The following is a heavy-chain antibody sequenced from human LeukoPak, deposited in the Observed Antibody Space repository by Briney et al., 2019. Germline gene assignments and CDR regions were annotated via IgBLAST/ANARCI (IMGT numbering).Heavy chain of an antibody. Sequence: GASVTVSCKASGYTFTNYYIHWVRQAPGQGLEWMGWTNSNRGGTNYAQKFQGRVTMTRDTSISTAYMELRSVRSDDTAVYYCARDHGDDAFDIWGPGTMVTVSS. CDR3: ARDHGDDAFDI. V-gene: IGHV1-2*02. CDR1: GYTFTNYY. CDR2: TNSNRGGT. J-gene: IGHJ3*02. D-gene: IGHD3-3*01.